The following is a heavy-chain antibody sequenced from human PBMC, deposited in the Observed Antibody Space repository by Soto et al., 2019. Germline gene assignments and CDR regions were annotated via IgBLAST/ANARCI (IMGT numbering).Heavy chain of an antibody. Sequence: QITLKESGPPLVKPTQTLTLTCTFSGFSLSTGGVGVGWIRQPPGKALEWLALIYWNDDKHFSPSLKTRLTITNDTSKHQVVLTMTNVDPVDTATYYCARRRRVDYNPFDYWGQGTLVTVSS. D-gene: IGHD4-4*01. CDR2: IYWNDDK. J-gene: IGHJ4*02. CDR3: ARRRRVDYNPFDY. CDR1: GFSLSTGGVG. V-gene: IGHV2-5*01.